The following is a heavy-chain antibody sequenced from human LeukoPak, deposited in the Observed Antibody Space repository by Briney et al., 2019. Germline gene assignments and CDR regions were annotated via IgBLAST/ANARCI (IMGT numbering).Heavy chain of an antibody. Sequence: SETLSLTCTVSGGSISGSSDYWSWIRQSPGKGLEWIGEINHSGSTNYNPPLKSRVTISVDTSKNQFSLKLSSVTAADTAVYYCARVVGGSGSSDYWGQGTLVTVSS. D-gene: IGHD3-10*01. V-gene: IGHV4-39*07. CDR3: ARVVGGSGSSDY. CDR2: INHSGST. J-gene: IGHJ4*02. CDR1: GGSISGSSDY.